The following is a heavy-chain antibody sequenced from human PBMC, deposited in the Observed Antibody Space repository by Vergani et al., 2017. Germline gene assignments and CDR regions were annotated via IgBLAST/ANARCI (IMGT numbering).Heavy chain of an antibody. Sequence: QVQLVQSGAEVKKPGSSVKVSCKASGGTFSSYAISWVRQAPGQGLEWMGGIIPIFGTANYAQKFQGIVTITADESTSTAYMELSSLRSEDTAVYYWARGDLGDCTNGVCYGVYYFDYWGQGTLVTVSS. J-gene: IGHJ4*02. V-gene: IGHV1-69*01. D-gene: IGHD2-8*01. CDR3: ARGDLGDCTNGVCYGVYYFDY. CDR1: GGTFSSYA. CDR2: IIPIFGTA.